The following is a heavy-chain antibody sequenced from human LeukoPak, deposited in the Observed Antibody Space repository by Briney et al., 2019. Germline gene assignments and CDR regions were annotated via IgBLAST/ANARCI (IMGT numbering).Heavy chain of an antibody. J-gene: IGHJ4*02. V-gene: IGHV1-2*02. D-gene: IGHD5-24*01. CDR3: ARIGYNHYFDY. Sequence: GASVKVSCKASGYTFTDYYLHWVRQDPGQGLEWMGWINPNSGGTNSAQTFQGRVTMTRDTSITTAYLDLSRLRSDDTAVYYCARIGYNHYFDYWGQGTLVTVSS. CDR2: INPNSGGT. CDR1: GYTFTDYY.